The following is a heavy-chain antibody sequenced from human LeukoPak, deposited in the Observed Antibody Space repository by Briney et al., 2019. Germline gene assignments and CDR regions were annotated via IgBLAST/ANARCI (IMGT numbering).Heavy chain of an antibody. D-gene: IGHD3-10*01. CDR2: IKQDGSEK. Sequence: GGSLRLSCAASGFTFISYWMSWVRQAPGKGLEWVANIKQDGSEKYYVDSVKGRFTISRDNAKNSLYLQMNSLRAEDTAVYYCARGATGLYYGSGSYGYWGQGTLVTVSS. J-gene: IGHJ4*02. CDR3: ARGATGLYYGSGSYGY. V-gene: IGHV3-7*01. CDR1: GFTFISYW.